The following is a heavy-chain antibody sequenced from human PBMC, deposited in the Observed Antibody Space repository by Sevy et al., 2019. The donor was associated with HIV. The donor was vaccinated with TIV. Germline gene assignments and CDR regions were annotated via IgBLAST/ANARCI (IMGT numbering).Heavy chain of an antibody. CDR2: IRISGGNT. D-gene: IGHD6-19*01. CDR3: AKEWTQLSDWYGELDY. J-gene: IGHJ4*02. V-gene: IGHV3-23*01. CDR1: GFTFSNYA. Sequence: GGSLRLSCAASGFTFSNYAMSWVRQAPGKGLEWVSSIRISGGNTYYADSVKGRFTISRDNSKNTLYLQMNSLRAEETAVYYCAKEWTQLSDWYGELDYWGQGSLVTVSS.